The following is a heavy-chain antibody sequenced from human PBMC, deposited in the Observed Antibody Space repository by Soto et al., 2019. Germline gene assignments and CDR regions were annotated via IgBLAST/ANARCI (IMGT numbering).Heavy chain of an antibody. CDR3: AKTVVFDP. J-gene: IGHJ5*02. D-gene: IGHD3-16*02. CDR1: GFTFSGYA. CDR2: ISGSGGST. V-gene: IGHV3-23*01. Sequence: PGGSLSLSCAASGFTFSGYAMTWVRQAPGKGLERVSVISGSGGSTYYADSVKGRFTISRDNSRNTLLLQMNSLRAEDSAFYYCAKTVVFDPWGQGTLVTVSS.